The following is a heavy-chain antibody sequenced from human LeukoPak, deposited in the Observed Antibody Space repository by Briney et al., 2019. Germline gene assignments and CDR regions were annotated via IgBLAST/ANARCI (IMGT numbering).Heavy chain of an antibody. CDR3: ARVREDAIQTNFFDY. CDR2: INPSGGST. D-gene: IGHD1/OR15-1a*01. J-gene: IGHJ4*02. CDR1: GYTFTSYY. Sequence: GASVKVSCKASGYTFTSYYMHWVRQAPGQGLEWMGIINPSGGSTSYAQKFQGRVTMTGDTSTSTVHIELSSLRSEDTAVYYCARVREDAIQTNFFDYWGQGTLVTVSS. V-gene: IGHV1-46*01.